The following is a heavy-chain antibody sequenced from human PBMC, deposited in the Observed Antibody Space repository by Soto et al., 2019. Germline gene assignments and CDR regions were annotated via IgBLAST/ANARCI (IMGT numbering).Heavy chain of an antibody. D-gene: IGHD3-9*01. Sequence: GGSLRLSCAASGFTFKNYAMSWVRQAPGKGLEWVSGISGSGTSTYYADSVKGRFTISSDFSKNSLYLRMNSLRAEDTAIYYCVKAAIYDTLTYYYMDVRGKRTTVTVSS. CDR2: ISGSGTST. V-gene: IGHV3-23*01. CDR3: VKAAIYDTLTYYYMDV. J-gene: IGHJ6*03. CDR1: GFTFKNYA.